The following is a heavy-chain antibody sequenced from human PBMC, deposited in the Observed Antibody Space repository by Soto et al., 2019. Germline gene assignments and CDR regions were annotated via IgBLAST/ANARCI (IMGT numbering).Heavy chain of an antibody. Sequence: SETLSLTCTVSGGSISSSSYYWGWIRQPPGKGLEWIGSIYYSGGTYYNPSLKSRVTISVDTSKNQFSLKLSSVTAADTAVYYCARLYNYDFWSGYYVHYWGQGTLVTVAS. CDR1: GGSISSSSYY. CDR2: IYYSGGT. J-gene: IGHJ4*02. V-gene: IGHV4-39*01. D-gene: IGHD3-3*01. CDR3: ARLYNYDFWSGYYVHY.